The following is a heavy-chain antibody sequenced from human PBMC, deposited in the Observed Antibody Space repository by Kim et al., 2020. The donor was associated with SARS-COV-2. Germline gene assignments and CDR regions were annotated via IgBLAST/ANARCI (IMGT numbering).Heavy chain of an antibody. Sequence: YHPDSVKGRFTISRDNSKNTLYLQMDRLRAEDTAVYYCARDSITIDAFDIWGQGTMVTVSS. D-gene: IGHD3-10*01. J-gene: IGHJ3*02. V-gene: IGHV3-53*01. CDR3: ARDSITIDAFDI.